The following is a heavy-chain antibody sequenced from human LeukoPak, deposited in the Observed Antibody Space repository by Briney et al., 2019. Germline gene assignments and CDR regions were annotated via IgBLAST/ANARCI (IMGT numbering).Heavy chain of an antibody. CDR2: IYYSGST. CDR3: AGGIAVAAGEYY. D-gene: IGHD6-19*01. CDR1: GGSISSYY. V-gene: IGHV4-59*12. J-gene: IGHJ4*02. Sequence: PSETLSLTCTVSGGSISSYYWSWIRQPPGKGLEWIGYIYYSGSTNYNPSLKSRVTISVDTSKNQFSLKLSSVTAADTAVYYCAGGIAVAAGEYYWGQGTLVTVSS.